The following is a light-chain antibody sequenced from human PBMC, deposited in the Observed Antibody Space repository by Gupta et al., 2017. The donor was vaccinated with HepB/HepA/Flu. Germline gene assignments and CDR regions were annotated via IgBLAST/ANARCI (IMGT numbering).Light chain of an antibody. V-gene: IGLV1-51*02. CDR2: ENN. CDR1: SSHIGNND. J-gene: IGLJ1*01. Sequence: QSVLTQPPSVSAAPGQKVTISCSGSSSHIGNNDVSWYQQLPGTAPKLVIYENNKRPSGIPDRFSGSKSGTSATLGITGLQTGDEADYYCGAWDSSLRVYVFGTGTKVTVL. CDR3: GAWDSSLRVYV.